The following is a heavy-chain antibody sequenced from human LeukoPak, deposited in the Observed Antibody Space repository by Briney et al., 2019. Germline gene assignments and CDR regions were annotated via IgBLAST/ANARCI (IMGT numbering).Heavy chain of an antibody. D-gene: IGHD4-11*01. CDR2: IYSGGST. Sequence: GGSLRLSCVASGFTVSNKYMSWVRQAPGKGLEWVSIIYSGGSTYYADSVKGRFTISRDNSKNTLYLQVNSLRAEDTAVYYCATTTLTTFYYYYGMDVWGQGTTVTVSS. J-gene: IGHJ6*02. CDR3: ATTTLTTFYYYYGMDV. V-gene: IGHV3-53*01. CDR1: GFTVSNKY.